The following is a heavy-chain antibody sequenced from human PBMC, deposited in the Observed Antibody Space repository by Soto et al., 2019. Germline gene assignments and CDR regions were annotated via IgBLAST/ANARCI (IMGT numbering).Heavy chain of an antibody. V-gene: IGHV1-69*01. D-gene: IGHD5-12*01. CDR2: IIPIFGTA. CDR3: ATWQGVEMATGRNHDAFDI. CDR1: GGTFSSYA. Sequence: QVQLVQSGAEVKKPGSSVKVSCKASGGTFSSYAISWVRQAPGQGLEWMGGIIPIFGTANYAQKFQGRVTITADESTSTAYMELSSLRYEDTAVYYCATWQGVEMATGRNHDAFDIWGQGTMVTVSS. J-gene: IGHJ3*02.